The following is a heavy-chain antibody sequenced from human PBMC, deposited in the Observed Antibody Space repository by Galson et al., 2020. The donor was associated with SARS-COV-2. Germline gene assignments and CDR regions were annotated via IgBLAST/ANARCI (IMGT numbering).Heavy chain of an antibody. Sequence: SETLSLTCTVSGGSINSAGYYWSWIRQRPGKGLEWIGYIYYSGSTYYNPSLKSRVTISLDTSKNQFSLKLTSVTAADTAVYYCARDTYFYDNGGSYCGQGTLVTVSS. D-gene: IGHD3-22*01. CDR1: GGSINSAGYY. CDR3: ARDTYFYDNGGSY. V-gene: IGHV4-31*03. J-gene: IGHJ4*02. CDR2: IYYSGST.